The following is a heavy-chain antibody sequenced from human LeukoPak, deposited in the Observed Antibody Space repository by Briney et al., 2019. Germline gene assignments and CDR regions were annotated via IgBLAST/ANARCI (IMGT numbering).Heavy chain of an antibody. CDR1: GGSISTSSYY. CDR3: ARRQGVGAPYFDL. D-gene: IGHD1-26*01. V-gene: IGHV4-39*01. CDR2: IYYSGST. Sequence: SETLSLTCTVSGGSISTSSYYWGWIRQPPGKGLEWNGSIYYSGSTYYNPSLKSRVTISVDRSKNQFSLRLSSVTAADTAMYFCARRQGVGAPYFDLWGQGTLVTVSS. J-gene: IGHJ4*02.